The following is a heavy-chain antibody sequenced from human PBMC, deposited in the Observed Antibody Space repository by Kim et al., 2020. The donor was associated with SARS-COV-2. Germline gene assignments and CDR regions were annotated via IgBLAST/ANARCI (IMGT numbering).Heavy chain of an antibody. J-gene: IGHJ4*02. V-gene: IGHV3-23*01. D-gene: IGHD3-3*01. Sequence: ADPVKGRFTISRDNSKNTLYLQMNSLRAEDTAVYYCAKAKERFLEWFFDYWGQGTLVTVSS. CDR3: AKAKERFLEWFFDY.